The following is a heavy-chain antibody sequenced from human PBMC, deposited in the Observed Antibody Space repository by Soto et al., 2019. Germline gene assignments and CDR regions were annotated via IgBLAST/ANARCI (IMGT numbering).Heavy chain of an antibody. V-gene: IGHV3-48*01. J-gene: IGHJ5*02. CDR3: ARETQWLNWFDP. Sequence: EVQLVESGGGLVQPGGSLRLSCAASGFTFSSYSMNWVRQAPGKGLEWVSYISSSSSTIHYADSVKGRFTISRDNAKNSLYLQMNSLRAEDTAVYYCARETQWLNWFDPWGQGTLVTVSS. CDR2: ISSSSSTI. D-gene: IGHD6-19*01. CDR1: GFTFSSYS.